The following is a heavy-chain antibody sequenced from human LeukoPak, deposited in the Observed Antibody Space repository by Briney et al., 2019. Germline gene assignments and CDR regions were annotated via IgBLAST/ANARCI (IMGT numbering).Heavy chain of an antibody. D-gene: IGHD3-10*01. CDR1: GGSFSGYY. CDR2: INHSGST. Sequence: SETLSLTCAVYGGSFSGYYWSWIRQPPGKGLEWIGEINHSGSTNYNPSLKSRVTISVDTSKNQFSLKLSSVTAADTAVYYCASGPLWFGESPSFDYWGQGTQVTVSS. J-gene: IGHJ4*02. CDR3: ASGPLWFGESPSFDY. V-gene: IGHV4-34*01.